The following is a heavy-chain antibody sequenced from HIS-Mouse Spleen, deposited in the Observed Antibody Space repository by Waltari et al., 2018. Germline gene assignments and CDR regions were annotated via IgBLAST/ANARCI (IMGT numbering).Heavy chain of an antibody. Sequence: QLQLQASGPGLVKPSETLSLPCTVSGGSISRSSYYWGWIRQPPGKGLEWIGGIYYSGSTYYNPSLKSRVTISVDTSKNQFSLKLSSVTAADTAVYYCAREIPYSSSWYDWYFDLWGRGTLVTVSS. CDR3: AREIPYSSSWYDWYFDL. J-gene: IGHJ2*01. CDR1: GGSISRSSYY. V-gene: IGHV4-39*07. CDR2: IYYSGST. D-gene: IGHD6-13*01.